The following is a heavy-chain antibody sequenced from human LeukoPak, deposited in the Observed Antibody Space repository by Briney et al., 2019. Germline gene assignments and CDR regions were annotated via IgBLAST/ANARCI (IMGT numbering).Heavy chain of an antibody. D-gene: IGHD2-2*01. CDR3: ARLSVPDAEGAFDI. V-gene: IGHV4-4*07. CDR2: IYTSGSS. J-gene: IGHJ3*02. CDR1: GGSMSNYY. Sequence: SETLSLTCTVSGGSMSNYYWSWIRQPAGKGLEWIGRIYTSGSSTYNPSLKSRVTMSVDTSKNQFSLKLSSVTAADTAVYYRARLSVPDAEGAFDIWGQGTLVTVSS.